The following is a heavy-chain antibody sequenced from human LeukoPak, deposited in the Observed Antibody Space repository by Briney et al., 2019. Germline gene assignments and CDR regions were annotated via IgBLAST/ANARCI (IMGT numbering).Heavy chain of an antibody. D-gene: IGHD3-10*01. J-gene: IGHJ5*02. V-gene: IGHV3-23*01. CDR1: GFTFSSYW. CDR3: AKLAMVRGVILWRNWFDP. CDR2: ISGSGGST. Sequence: PGGSLRLSCAASGFTFSSYWMNWVRQAPGKGLEWVSAISGSGGSTYYADSVKGRFTISRDNSKNTLYLQMNSLRAEDTAVYYCAKLAMVRGVILWRNWFDPWGQGTLVTVSS.